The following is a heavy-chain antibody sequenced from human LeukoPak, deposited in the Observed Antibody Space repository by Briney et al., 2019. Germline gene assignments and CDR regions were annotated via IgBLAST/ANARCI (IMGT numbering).Heavy chain of an antibody. J-gene: IGHJ6*02. Sequence: GASVKVSCKASGYTFTSYDINWVRQAPGQGLEWMGWISAYNGNTNYAQKFQGRVTVTTDTSTSTAYMELRSLTSDDTAVYYCASADCSSDSCFYYYYYFGMDVWGQGTTVTVSS. D-gene: IGHD2-2*01. CDR1: GYTFTSYD. CDR2: ISAYNGNT. V-gene: IGHV1-18*01. CDR3: ASADCSSDSCFYYYYYFGMDV.